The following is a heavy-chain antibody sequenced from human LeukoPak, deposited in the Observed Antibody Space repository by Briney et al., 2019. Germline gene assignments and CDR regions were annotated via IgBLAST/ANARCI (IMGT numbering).Heavy chain of an antibody. D-gene: IGHD1-26*01. CDR2: IYYSGST. CDR3: ARERGGSYSGFDY. CDR1: GGSISSGDYY. Sequence: PSQTLSLTCTVSGGSISSGDYYWSWIRQPPGKGLEWIGYIYYSGSTYYNPSLKSRITISVDTSKNQFSLKLSSVTAADTAVYYCARERGGSYSGFDYWGQGTLVTVSS. V-gene: IGHV4-30-4*01. J-gene: IGHJ4*02.